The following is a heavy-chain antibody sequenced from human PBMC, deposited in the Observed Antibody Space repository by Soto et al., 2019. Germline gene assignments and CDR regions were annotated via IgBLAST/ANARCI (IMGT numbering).Heavy chain of an antibody. CDR2: INPNSGGT. V-gene: IGHV1-2*02. J-gene: IGHJ4*02. CDR1: GYTFTGYY. Sequence: ASVKVSCKASGYTFTGYYMHWVRQAPGQGLEWMGWINPNSGGTNYAQKFQGRVTMTTDRSTTTTSMELRSLRPDDTAVYYCARELNTESSAYYSFAFWGQGTLVTVSS. CDR3: ARELNTESSAYYSFAF. D-gene: IGHD3-22*01.